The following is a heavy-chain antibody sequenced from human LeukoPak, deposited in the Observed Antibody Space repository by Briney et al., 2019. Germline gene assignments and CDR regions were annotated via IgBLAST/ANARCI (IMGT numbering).Heavy chain of an antibody. Sequence: SETLSLTCAVYGGCFSDYYWTWICQTPGKGLEWIGEMSPSGSSNYNPSLKSRVTISVDTSKNQFSLKLRSVTDADTAVYYCARGRQDVNMILVVMAGVSYYLDVWSKGTTVTVS. CDR3: ARGRQDVNMILVVMAGVSYYLDV. D-gene: IGHD3-22*01. CDR2: MSPSGSS. CDR1: GGCFSDYY. V-gene: IGHV4-34*01. J-gene: IGHJ6*03.